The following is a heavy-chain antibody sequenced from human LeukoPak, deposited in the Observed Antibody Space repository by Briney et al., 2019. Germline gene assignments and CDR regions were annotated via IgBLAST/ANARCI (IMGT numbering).Heavy chain of an antibody. J-gene: IGHJ4*02. V-gene: IGHV3-48*04. Sequence: PGGSLRLSCAASGFTFSSYSMTWVRQAPGKGLEWVSYISSSSSTMYYADSVKGRFTISRDNAKNSLYLQMNSLRAEDTAVYYCAKVRNYYDSSGPLYWGQGTLVTVSS. CDR2: ISSSSSTM. CDR1: GFTFSSYS. D-gene: IGHD3-22*01. CDR3: AKVRNYYDSSGPLY.